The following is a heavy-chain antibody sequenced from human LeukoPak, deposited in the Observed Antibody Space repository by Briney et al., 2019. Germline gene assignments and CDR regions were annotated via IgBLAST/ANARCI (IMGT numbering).Heavy chain of an antibody. J-gene: IGHJ4*02. CDR3: ARTPILGDFDY. V-gene: IGHV1-46*01. D-gene: IGHD3-16*01. CDR1: GYTFTSYY. Sequence: ASVKVSCKASGYTFTSYYMHWVRQAPGQGLEWMGIINPSGGSTSYAQKFQGRVTMTRDTSTSTVYMELSSLSSVTAADTAVYYCARTPILGDFDYWGQGTLVTVSS. CDR2: INPSGGST.